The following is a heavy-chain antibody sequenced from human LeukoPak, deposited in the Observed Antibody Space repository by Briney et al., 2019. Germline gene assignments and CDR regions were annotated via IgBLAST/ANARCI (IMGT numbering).Heavy chain of an antibody. V-gene: IGHV1-69*06. Sequence: SVKVSCKASGYTFSRYGISWVRQAPGQGLEWMGDIIPVFGTTNYAQKFQGRVTISADRSTSTAYMEVSSLKSEDTAVYYCATKNFGDLYRHDDPFNMWGQGTTVTVSS. J-gene: IGHJ3*02. CDR1: GYTFSRYG. CDR3: ATKNFGDLYRHDDPFNM. D-gene: IGHD3-10*01. CDR2: IIPVFGTT.